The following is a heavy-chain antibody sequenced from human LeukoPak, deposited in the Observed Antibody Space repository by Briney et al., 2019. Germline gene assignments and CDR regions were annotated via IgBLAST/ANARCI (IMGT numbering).Heavy chain of an antibody. CDR1: GGSISSYY. CDR3: ARFVTIFRPLVTPTYYFDY. J-gene: IGHJ4*02. Sequence: PSETLSLTCTVSGGSISSYYWSWIRQPPGKGLEWIGYIYYSGSTNYNPSLKSRVTISVATSKNQFSLKLSSVTAADTAAYYCARFVTIFRPLVTPTYYFDYWGQGTLVTVSS. D-gene: IGHD3-3*01. CDR2: IYYSGST. V-gene: IGHV4-59*01.